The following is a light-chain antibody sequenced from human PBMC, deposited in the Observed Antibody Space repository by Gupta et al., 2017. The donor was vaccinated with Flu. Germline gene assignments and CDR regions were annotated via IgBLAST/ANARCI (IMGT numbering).Light chain of an antibody. CDR1: SGNSSYG. CDR3: ETADSNTWV. V-gene: IGLV4-60*02. Sequence: VKIICTLSSGNSSYGIAWDQQQPGKAPRDVMKLECNGSNNKGSGVPDRFSGSSAGADRYLTSSNHQYEDDAYYYSETADSNTWVFGGGTKLTVL. CDR2: LECNGSN. J-gene: IGLJ3*02.